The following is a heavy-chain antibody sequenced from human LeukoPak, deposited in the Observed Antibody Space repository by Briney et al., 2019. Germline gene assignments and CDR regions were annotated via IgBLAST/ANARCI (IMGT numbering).Heavy chain of an antibody. CDR2: ISDSGGST. V-gene: IGHV3-23*01. CDR1: GFTFSTYV. D-gene: IGHD1-26*01. Sequence: PGGSLRLSCAASGFTFSTYVMSWVRQAPGKGLERVSTISDSGGSTYYADSVKGRFTISRDNSKNTLYLQMDSLRADDAAIYYCAKSRSGSYIYDFDYWGQGTLVTVSS. CDR3: AKSRSGSYIYDFDY. J-gene: IGHJ4*02.